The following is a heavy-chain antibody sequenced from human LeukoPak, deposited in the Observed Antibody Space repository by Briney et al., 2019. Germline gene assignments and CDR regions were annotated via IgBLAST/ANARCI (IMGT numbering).Heavy chain of an antibody. CDR3: AKTSRSGSRLEFFDF. J-gene: IGHJ4*02. D-gene: IGHD3-10*01. V-gene: IGHV3-48*03. CDR1: GFTFSSYE. Sequence: GGSLRLSCAASGFTFSSYEMNWVRQAPGKGLEGVSYISSSGSTIYYADSVKGRFTISRDNSKNTLYLQLSSLRAEDTAVYYCAKTSRSGSRLEFFDFWGQGTLVTVSS. CDR2: ISSSGSTI.